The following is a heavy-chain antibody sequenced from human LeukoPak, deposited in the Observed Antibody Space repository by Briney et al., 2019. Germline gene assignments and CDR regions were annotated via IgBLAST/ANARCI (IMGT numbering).Heavy chain of an antibody. CDR3: ARDVGYYYDSSGPIRGYYYYGMDV. CDR1: GGPISSYY. J-gene: IGHJ6*02. V-gene: IGHV4-4*07. Sequence: PSETLSLTCTVSGGPISSYYWSWIRQPAGKGLEWIGRIYTSGSTNYNPSLKSRVTMSVDTSKNQFSLKLSSVTAADTAVYYCARDVGYYYDSSGPIRGYYYYGMDVWGRGTTVTVSS. D-gene: IGHD3-22*01. CDR2: IYTSGST.